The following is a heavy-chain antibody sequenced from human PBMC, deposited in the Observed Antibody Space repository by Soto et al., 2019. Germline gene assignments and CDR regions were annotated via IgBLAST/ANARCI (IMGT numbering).Heavy chain of an antibody. Sequence: EVQVMESGGGLVQPGGSLRLSCAASGFTFSNFWMTWVRQAPGKGLEWVANINKDGTEKNYVDSVKGRFTISRDNANNSLYLQMNSLRVEDPAVYYCARDGSNWTDFDYWGQGTLVTVSS. D-gene: IGHD1-20*01. V-gene: IGHV3-7*03. CDR1: GFTFSNFW. CDR2: INKDGTEK. J-gene: IGHJ4*02. CDR3: ARDGSNWTDFDY.